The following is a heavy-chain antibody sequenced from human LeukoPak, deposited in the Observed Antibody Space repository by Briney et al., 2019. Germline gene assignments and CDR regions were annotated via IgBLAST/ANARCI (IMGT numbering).Heavy chain of an antibody. J-gene: IGHJ4*02. Sequence: SETLSLTCTVSGGSISSSSYYWGWIRQPPGKGLEWIGGIYYSGSTYYNPSLKSRVTISVDTSKNQFSLKLSSVTAADTAVYYCAREGPSGSLKNWGQGTLVTVSS. V-gene: IGHV4-39*07. D-gene: IGHD1-26*01. CDR2: IYYSGST. CDR1: GGSISSSSYY. CDR3: AREGPSGSLKN.